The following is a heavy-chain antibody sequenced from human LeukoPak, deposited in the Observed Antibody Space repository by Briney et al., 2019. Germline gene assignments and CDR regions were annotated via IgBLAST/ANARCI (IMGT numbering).Heavy chain of an antibody. J-gene: IGHJ4*02. CDR2: IYHSGST. CDR1: GGSVSSGGYS. V-gene: IGHV4-30-2*01. Sequence: PSETLSLTCAVSGGSVSSGGYSWSWIRQPPGKGLEWIGYIYHSGSTYYNPSLKSRVTISVDRSKNQFSLKLSSVTAADTAVYYCATGPDYYNSSSYYPHYWGQGTLVTVSS. CDR3: ATGPDYYNSSSYYPHY. D-gene: IGHD3-22*01.